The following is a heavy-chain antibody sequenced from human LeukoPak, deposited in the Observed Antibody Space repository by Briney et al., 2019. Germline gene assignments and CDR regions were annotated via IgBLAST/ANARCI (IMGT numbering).Heavy chain of an antibody. J-gene: IGHJ4*02. D-gene: IGHD6-13*01. Sequence: GRSLRLPCAASGFTFGPYTMNWVRQAPGKGLEWVSLMSHDGSNKGHADSVKGRFTISRDNSKNTLYLQMNSLRTEDTAVYYCAKDSNTWAFDYWGQGTLVTVSS. CDR2: MSHDGSNK. CDR3: AKDSNTWAFDY. CDR1: GFTFGPYT. V-gene: IGHV3-30*04.